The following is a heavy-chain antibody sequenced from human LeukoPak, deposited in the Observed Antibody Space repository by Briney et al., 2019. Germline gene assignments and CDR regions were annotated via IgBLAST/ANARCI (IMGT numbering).Heavy chain of an antibody. CDR1: GGSFSGYY. V-gene: IGHV4-34*01. Sequence: SETLSLTCAVYGGSFSGYYWSWIRQPPGKGLEWIGEINHSGSTNYNLSLKSRVTISVDTSKNQFSLKLSSVTAADTAVYYCARVAAAGTWTDYWGQGTLVTVSS. J-gene: IGHJ4*02. D-gene: IGHD6-13*01. CDR2: INHSGST. CDR3: ARVAAAGTWTDY.